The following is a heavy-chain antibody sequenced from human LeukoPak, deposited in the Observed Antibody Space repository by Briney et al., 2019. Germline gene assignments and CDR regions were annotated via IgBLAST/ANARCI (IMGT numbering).Heavy chain of an antibody. D-gene: IGHD3-9*01. CDR2: ISGSGGST. Sequence: GGSLRLSCAASGFTFSTYWMHWVRQAPLKGLVWVSAISGSGGSTYYADSVKGRLTISRDNSKNTLYLQMNSLRAEDTAVYYCAILGGYDILTGPFDYWGQGTLVTVSS. V-gene: IGHV3-23*01. J-gene: IGHJ4*02. CDR1: GFTFSTYW. CDR3: AILGGYDILTGPFDY.